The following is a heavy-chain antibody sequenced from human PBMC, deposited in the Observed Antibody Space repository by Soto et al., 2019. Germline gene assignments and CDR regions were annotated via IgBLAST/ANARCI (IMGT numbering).Heavy chain of an antibody. D-gene: IGHD3-22*01. CDR1: GFTFSSSA. Sequence: GGSLRLSCAASGFTFSSSAMSWVRQAPGKGLEWVSAISGSGASTYYADSVKGRFTISRDNSKNTPYLQMNSLRADDTAVYYCAKNRDGYYYSYFAYWGQGTLVTVSS. CDR2: ISGSGAST. V-gene: IGHV3-23*01. CDR3: AKNRDGYYYSYFAY. J-gene: IGHJ4*02.